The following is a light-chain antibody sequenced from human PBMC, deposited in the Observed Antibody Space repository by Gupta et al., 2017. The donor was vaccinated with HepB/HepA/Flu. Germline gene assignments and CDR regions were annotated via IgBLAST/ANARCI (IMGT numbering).Light chain of an antibody. J-gene: IGKJ5*01. CDR1: QSVSSSY. Sequence: EIVLTQSPGTLSLSPGERATLSCRASQSVSSSYLAWYQQKPGQAPRLLIYGESSRATGIPDRFSGSGSGTDVTLTISRRELEDFAVYYCQQDGSSPPITFGQGTRLEIK. CDR3: QQDGSSPPIT. CDR2: GES. V-gene: IGKV3-20*01.